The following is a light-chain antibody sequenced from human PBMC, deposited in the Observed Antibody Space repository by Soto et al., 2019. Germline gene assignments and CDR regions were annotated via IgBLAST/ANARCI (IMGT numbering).Light chain of an antibody. CDR2: DAS. J-gene: IGKJ4*01. CDR3: QQYDNLPLT. Sequence: DIQLTQSPSFLSASVGDRVTITCQASQDISNYLNWYQQKPGKAPKLLIYDASNLETGVPSRFSGSGSGADFTFTISSLQPEDIATYYCQQYDNLPLTFGGGTKVDTK. CDR1: QDISNY. V-gene: IGKV1-33*01.